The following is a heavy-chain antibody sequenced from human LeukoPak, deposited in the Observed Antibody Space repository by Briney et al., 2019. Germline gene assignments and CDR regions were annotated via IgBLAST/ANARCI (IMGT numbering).Heavy chain of an antibody. CDR2: IYYSGST. J-gene: IGHJ4*02. V-gene: IGHV4-59*01. CDR3: ARADPYYYDRNVEYYFDY. CDR1: GGSISSYY. D-gene: IGHD3-22*01. Sequence: PSETLSLTCTVSGGSISSYYWSWIRQPPGKGLEWIGYIYYSGSTNYNPSLKSRVTISVDTSKNQLSLKLSSVTAADTAVYYCARADPYYYDRNVEYYFDYWGQGTLVTVSS.